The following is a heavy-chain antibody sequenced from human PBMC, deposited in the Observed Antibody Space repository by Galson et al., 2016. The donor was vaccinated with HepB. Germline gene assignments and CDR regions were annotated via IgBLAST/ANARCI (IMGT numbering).Heavy chain of an antibody. Sequence: QSGAEVKKPGESLKISCKSSGYSFFAYWIAWVRQMPGKGLEWMGIIFPGDSDTKYSPSFQGQVTFSIDRSAKTAYLQWGSLKASDTAMYYCARLRYGDFDYWGQGTPVTVSS. D-gene: IGHD4-17*01. J-gene: IGHJ4*02. CDR1: GYSFFAYW. CDR3: ARLRYGDFDY. V-gene: IGHV5-51*01. CDR2: IFPGDSDT.